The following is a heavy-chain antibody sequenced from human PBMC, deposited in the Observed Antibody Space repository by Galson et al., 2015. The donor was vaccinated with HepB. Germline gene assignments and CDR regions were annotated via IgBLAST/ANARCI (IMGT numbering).Heavy chain of an antibody. D-gene: IGHD6-13*01. CDR2: IIPIFGTA. J-gene: IGHJ2*01. Sequence: SVKVSCKASGGTFSSYAISWVRQAPGQGLEWMGGIIPIFGTANYAQKFQGRVTITADESTSTAYMELSSLRSEDTAVYYCARGGQQLAHWYFDLWGRGTLVTVSS. V-gene: IGHV1-69*13. CDR1: GGTFSSYA. CDR3: ARGGQQLAHWYFDL.